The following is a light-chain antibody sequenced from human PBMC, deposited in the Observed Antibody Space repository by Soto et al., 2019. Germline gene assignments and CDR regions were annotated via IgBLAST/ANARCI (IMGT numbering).Light chain of an antibody. CDR1: QSISSW. J-gene: IGKJ1*01. V-gene: IGKV1-5*01. Sequence: DIQMTQSPSTLPASVGDTVTITCRASQSISSWLAWYQQKPGKAPKLLIYDASSLESGVPSRFSGSGSGTDFTLTISSLQSEDFAVYYCQHYNYWPPKTFGQGTKVDIK. CDR3: QHYNYWPPKT. CDR2: DAS.